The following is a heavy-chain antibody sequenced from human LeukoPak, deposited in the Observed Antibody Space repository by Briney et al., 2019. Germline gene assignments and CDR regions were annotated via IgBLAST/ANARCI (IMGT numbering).Heavy chain of an antibody. Sequence: ASVKVSCKASGYTFTAYYIHWVRQAPGQGLEWMGWINPNSGGTNYAQKFQGSVTMTRDTSISTAYMALNRLTSDDTAVYYCATTPIQQWLVQKAFDVWGQGTMVNVSS. CDR1: GYTFTAYY. J-gene: IGHJ3*01. CDR3: ATTPIQQWLVQKAFDV. D-gene: IGHD6-19*01. CDR2: INPNSGGT. V-gene: IGHV1-2*02.